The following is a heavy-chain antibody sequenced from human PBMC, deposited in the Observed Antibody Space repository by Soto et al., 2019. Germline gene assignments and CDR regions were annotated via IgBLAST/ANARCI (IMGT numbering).Heavy chain of an antibody. J-gene: IGHJ4*02. D-gene: IGHD3-22*01. V-gene: IGHV1-69*01. CDR2: IIPIFGTA. CDR1: GGTFSSYA. CDR3: ARDGGMYYYDSSGDYPYYFDY. Sequence: QVQLVQSGAEVKKPGSSVKVSCKASGGTFSSYAISWVRQAPGQGLEWMGGIIPIFGTANYAQKFQGRVTITADESTSTAYMELSSLSSEDTDVYYRARDGGMYYYDSSGDYPYYFDYWGQGTLVTVSS.